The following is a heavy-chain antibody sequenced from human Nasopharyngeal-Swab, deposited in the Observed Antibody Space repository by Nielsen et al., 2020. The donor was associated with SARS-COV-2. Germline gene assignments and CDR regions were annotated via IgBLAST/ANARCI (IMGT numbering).Heavy chain of an antibody. CDR3: ARLDSRSSGDY. D-gene: IGHD6-6*01. CDR2: IYPSGST. V-gene: IGHV4-39*01. CDR1: GGSIRSPSYY. J-gene: IGHJ4*02. Sequence: SETLSLTCTVSGGSIRSPSYYWGWIRQPPGKGLEWIAQIYPSGSTNYNPSLRSRVTISIDTSKKQFSLKLHSVTAADTAVYYCARLDSRSSGDYWGQGSLVTVSS.